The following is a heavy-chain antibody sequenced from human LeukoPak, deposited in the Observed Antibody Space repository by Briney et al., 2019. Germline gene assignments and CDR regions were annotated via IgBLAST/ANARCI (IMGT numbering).Heavy chain of an antibody. CDR1: GFTFSSYE. V-gene: IGHV3-48*03. D-gene: IGHD5-24*01. CDR2: ISSSGSTI. Sequence: PGGSLRLSCAASGFTFSSYETNWVRQAPGKGLEWVSYISSSGSTIYYADSVKGRFTISRDNAKNSLYLQMNSLRAEDTAVYYCARDPPGGVATTPGYFDLWGRGTLVTVSS. J-gene: IGHJ2*01. CDR3: ARDPPGGVATTPGYFDL.